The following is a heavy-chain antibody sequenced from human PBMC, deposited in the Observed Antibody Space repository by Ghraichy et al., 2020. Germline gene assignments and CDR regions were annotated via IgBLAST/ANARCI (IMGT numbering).Heavy chain of an antibody. V-gene: IGHV1-18*01. J-gene: IGHJ6*02. CDR1: GYTFTSYG. Sequence: ASVKVSCKASGYTFTSYGISWVRQAPGQGLEWMGWISAYNGNTNYAQKLQGRVTMTTDTSTSTAYMELRSLRSDDTAVYYCARDRGQLPGYYYYYYGMDVWGQGTTVTVSS. CDR3: ARDRGQLPGYYYYYYGMDV. CDR2: ISAYNGNT. D-gene: IGHD6-6*01.